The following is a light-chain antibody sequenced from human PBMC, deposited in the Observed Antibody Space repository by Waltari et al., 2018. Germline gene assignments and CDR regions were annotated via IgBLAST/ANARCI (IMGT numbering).Light chain of an antibody. V-gene: IGLV2-23*01. CDR2: EGS. Sequence: QSALPQPASVSGSPGQSITTHCTGTSSDVGSYNLVSWYQQHPGKAPKLMIYEGSKRPSGVSNRFSGSKSGNTASLTISGLQAEDEADYYCCSYAGSHVVFGGGTKLTVL. CDR3: CSYAGSHVV. CDR1: SSDVGSYNL. J-gene: IGLJ2*01.